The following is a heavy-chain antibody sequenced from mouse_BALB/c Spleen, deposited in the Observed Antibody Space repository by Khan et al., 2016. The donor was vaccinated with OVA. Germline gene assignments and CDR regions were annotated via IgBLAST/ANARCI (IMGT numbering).Heavy chain of an antibody. V-gene: IGHV1-4*01. CDR1: GYTFTSYT. D-gene: IGHD2-14*01. Sequence: QVQLQQSGAELARPGASVKMSCKASGYTFTSYTIHWIKLRPGQGLEWIGYINPSNGYTNSNQKFKDKATLTADKSSTTAYMELSSLTSDDSALYNCVRDGAYHRNDGWVAYWGQGTLVTGSA. CDR3: VRDGAYHRNDGWVAY. J-gene: IGHJ3*01. CDR2: INPSNGYT.